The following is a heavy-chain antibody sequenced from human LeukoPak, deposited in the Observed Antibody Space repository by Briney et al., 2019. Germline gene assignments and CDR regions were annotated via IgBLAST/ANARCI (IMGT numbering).Heavy chain of an antibody. CDR3: ARGAVRGHYYYYYYMDV. Sequence: ASVKVSCKASGGTFSTYYAISWVRQAPGQGLEWMGGIIPIFGTANYAQKFQGRVTITADESTSTAYMELSSLRSEDTAVYYCARGAVRGHYYYYYYMDVWGKGTTVTVSS. V-gene: IGHV1-69*13. J-gene: IGHJ6*03. D-gene: IGHD3-10*01. CDR2: IIPIFGTA. CDR1: GGTFSTYYA.